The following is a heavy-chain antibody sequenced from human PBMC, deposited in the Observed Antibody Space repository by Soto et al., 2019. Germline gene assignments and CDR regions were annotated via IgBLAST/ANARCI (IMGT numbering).Heavy chain of an antibody. CDR1: GGSISSGGYS. D-gene: IGHD3-10*01. CDR3: ARENNVLPGGYFDY. CDR2: IYHSGST. Sequence: QLQLQESGSGLVKPSQTLSLTCAVSGGSISSGGYSWSWIRQPPGKGLEWIGYIYHSGSTYYNPSLKSRVTISVDRYKNKFSLKLSSVTAADTAVYYCARENNVLPGGYFDYWGQGTLVTVSS. V-gene: IGHV4-30-2*01. J-gene: IGHJ4*02.